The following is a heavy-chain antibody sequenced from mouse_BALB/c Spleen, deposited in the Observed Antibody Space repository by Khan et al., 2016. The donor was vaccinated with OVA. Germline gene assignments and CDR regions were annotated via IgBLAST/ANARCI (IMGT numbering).Heavy chain of an antibody. CDR2: VSSGGSYT. Sequence: EVELVESGGGLVKPGGSLKLSCAASGFTFNNYAMSWVRQTPEKRLEWVATVSSGGSYTYYQDSVKGRFTISRDNAKNTPYLQMSSLGSEDTAMYYCARQGGIYDGPFDYWGQGTTLTVSS. CDR1: GFTFNNYA. CDR3: ARQGGIYDGPFDY. D-gene: IGHD2-3*01. V-gene: IGHV5-9-3*01. J-gene: IGHJ2*01.